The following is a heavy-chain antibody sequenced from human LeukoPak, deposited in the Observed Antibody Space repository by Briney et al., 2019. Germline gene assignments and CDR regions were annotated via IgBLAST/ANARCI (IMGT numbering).Heavy chain of an antibody. D-gene: IGHD2-15*01. CDR3: ARGLCGGGSCYSP. CDR1: GGSFSGYY. CDR2: INHSGST. V-gene: IGHV4-34*01. Sequence: SETLSLTCAVYGGSFSGYYWSWIRQPPGKGLEWTGEINHSGSTNYNPSLKSRVTISVDTSKNQFSLKLSSVTAADTAVYYCARGLCGGGSCYSPWGQGTLVTVSS. J-gene: IGHJ5*02.